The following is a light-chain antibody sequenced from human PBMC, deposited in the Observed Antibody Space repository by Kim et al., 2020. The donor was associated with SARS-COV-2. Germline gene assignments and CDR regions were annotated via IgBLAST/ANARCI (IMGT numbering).Light chain of an antibody. CDR2: DAS. CDR3: QQYNSYSPKYT. V-gene: IGKV1-5*01. CDR1: QSISSW. Sequence: DIQMTQSPSTLSASVGDRVTITCRASQSISSWLAWYQQKPGKAPKLLIYDASSLESGVPSRFSGSGSGTEFTLTISSLQPDDFATYYCQQYNSYSPKYTFGQGTSWRSN. J-gene: IGKJ2*01.